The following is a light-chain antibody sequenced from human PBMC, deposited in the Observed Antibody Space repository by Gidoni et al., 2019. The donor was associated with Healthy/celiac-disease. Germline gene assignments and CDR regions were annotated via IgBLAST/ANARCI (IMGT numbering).Light chain of an antibody. CDR3: QQYGSSPYT. CDR1: QRVSSSY. V-gene: IGKV3-20*01. J-gene: IGKJ2*01. Sequence: EIVLMQSPGTLSLSPGERATLSCRASQRVSSSYLAWYQQKPGQAPRLLIYGASSRATGIPDRFSGSGSGTDFTLTISRLEPEDFAVYYCQQYGSSPYTFGQGTKLEIK. CDR2: GAS.